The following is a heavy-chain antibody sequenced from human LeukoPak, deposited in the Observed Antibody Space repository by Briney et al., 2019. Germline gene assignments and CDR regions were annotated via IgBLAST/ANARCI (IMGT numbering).Heavy chain of an antibody. D-gene: IGHD2-15*01. CDR3: AKSHHYCSGGSCPLDY. J-gene: IGHJ4*02. V-gene: IGHV3-30-3*02. CDR1: GFTFSSYA. CDR2: ISYDGSNK. Sequence: GRSLRLSCAASGFTFSSYAMHWVRQAPGKGLEWVAVISYDGSNKYYADSVKGRFTISRDNSKNTLYLQMNSLRAEDTAVYYCAKSHHYCSGGSCPLDYWGQGTLVTVSS.